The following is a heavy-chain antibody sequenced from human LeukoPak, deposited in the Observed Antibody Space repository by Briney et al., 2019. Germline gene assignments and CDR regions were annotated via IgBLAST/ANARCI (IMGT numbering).Heavy chain of an antibody. V-gene: IGHV4-31*03. CDR2: IYHSGST. D-gene: IGHD6-13*01. J-gene: IGHJ4*02. CDR1: GGSISSAAYY. CDR3: ARDIAAAGLYYFDY. Sequence: PSQTLSLTCTVSGGSISSAAYYWSWIRQHPGKGLEWIGYIYHSGSTNYNPSLKSRVTISVDTSKNQFSLKLSSVTAADTAVYYCARDIAAAGLYYFDYWGQGTLVTVSS.